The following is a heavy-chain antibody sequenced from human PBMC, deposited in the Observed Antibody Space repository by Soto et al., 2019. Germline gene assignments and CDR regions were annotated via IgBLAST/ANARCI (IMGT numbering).Heavy chain of an antibody. D-gene: IGHD3-10*01. CDR1: GGSISGGGFY. CDR2: IYYSGST. CDR3: ARTYYFGSGSYYTHPYFNS. V-gene: IGHV4-31*03. Sequence: SGTLSLTCTVSGGSISGGGFYWSWIRQHPGKGLEWIGYIYYSGSTYYNPSLKSRVTISVDTSKNQFSLKLSSVTAADTAAYYCARTYYFGSGSYYTHPYFNSWGQGTLVPVPQ. J-gene: IGHJ4*02.